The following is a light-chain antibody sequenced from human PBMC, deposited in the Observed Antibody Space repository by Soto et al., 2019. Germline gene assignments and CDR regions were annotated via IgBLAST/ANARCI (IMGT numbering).Light chain of an antibody. V-gene: IGKV4-1*01. CDR2: WAF. Sequence: DIVMTQSPDSLAVSLGERSTINCKSSQSVLFSSNNKNYLAWYQQKPGQPPKLLISWAFIRESGVPDRFSGSGSGTDFTLTISSLQAEDVAVYYCHQYYNTPYTFGQATKLEIK. CDR3: HQYYNTPYT. J-gene: IGKJ2*01. CDR1: QSVLFSSNNKNY.